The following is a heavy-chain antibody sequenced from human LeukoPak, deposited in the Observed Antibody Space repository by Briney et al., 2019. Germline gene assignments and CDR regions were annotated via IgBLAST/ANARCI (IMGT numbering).Heavy chain of an antibody. J-gene: IGHJ6*02. CDR3: VKDRPCETCMPMDA. CDR1: GFRFTDYS. V-gene: IGHV3-23*01. Sequence: GGSLRLSCAASGFRFTDYSMSWVRQAPGKGRAWVAGLGRSGEYKYYADSVKGRFTISRDSSKETVTLQMNRLRAEGSDVYFCVKDRPCETCMPMDAWGQGTTVTVSS. CDR2: LGRSGEYK. D-gene: IGHD2-2*01.